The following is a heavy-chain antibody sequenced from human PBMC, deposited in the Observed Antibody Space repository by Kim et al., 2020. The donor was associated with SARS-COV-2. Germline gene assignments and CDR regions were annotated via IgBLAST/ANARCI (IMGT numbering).Heavy chain of an antibody. Sequence: GGSLRLSCPASGFTFSSYAMSWVRQAPGKGLEWVSAISGSGGSTYYADSVKGRFTISRDNSKNTLYLQMNSLRAEDTAVYYCAKGGVYYHEYFQHWGQGTLVTVSS. CDR2: ISGSGGST. V-gene: IGHV3-23*01. CDR1: GFTFSSYA. D-gene: IGHD3-10*01. CDR3: AKGGVYYHEYFQH. J-gene: IGHJ1*01.